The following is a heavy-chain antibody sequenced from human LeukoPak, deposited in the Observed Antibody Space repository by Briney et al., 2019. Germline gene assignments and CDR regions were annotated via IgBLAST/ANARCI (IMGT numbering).Heavy chain of an antibody. V-gene: IGHV6-1*01. Sequence: SQTLSLTCAISGDSVSSNSAAWNWIRQSPSRGLEWLGRTYYRSKWYNDYAVSVKSRITINPDTSKNQLSLQLNSVTPEDTAVYYCARLPRLGYEAHKYNWFDPWGQGTLVTVSS. D-gene: IGHD2-15*01. CDR1: GDSVSSNSAA. CDR2: TYYRSKWYN. CDR3: ARLPRLGYEAHKYNWFDP. J-gene: IGHJ5*02.